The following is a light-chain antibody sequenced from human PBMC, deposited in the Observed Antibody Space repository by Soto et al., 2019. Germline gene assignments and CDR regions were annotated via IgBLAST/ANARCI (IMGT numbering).Light chain of an antibody. CDR1: SSDVGAYSY. Sequence: QSALTQPASVSGSPGQSITISCTGTSSDVGAYSYVSWYQQHPGKAPKLIIYDVSDRPSGVSNRFSGSKSGNTASLTISGLQAEDEADYHCSSYTSSTTYVFGTGTKLTVL. CDR2: DVS. CDR3: SSYTSSTTYV. V-gene: IGLV2-14*01. J-gene: IGLJ1*01.